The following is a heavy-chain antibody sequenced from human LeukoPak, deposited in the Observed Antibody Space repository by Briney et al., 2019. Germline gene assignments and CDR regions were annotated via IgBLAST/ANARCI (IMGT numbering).Heavy chain of an antibody. CDR3: ATPLHTVTEAFDI. D-gene: IGHD4-17*01. Sequence: ASVKVSCKVSGYTLTELSMHWVRQAPGKGLAWMGGFDPEGGETIYAQKFQGRVTMTEDTSTDTAYMELSSLRSEDTAVYYCATPLHTVTEAFDIWGQGTMVTVSS. V-gene: IGHV1-24*01. CDR1: GYTLTELS. CDR2: FDPEGGET. J-gene: IGHJ3*02.